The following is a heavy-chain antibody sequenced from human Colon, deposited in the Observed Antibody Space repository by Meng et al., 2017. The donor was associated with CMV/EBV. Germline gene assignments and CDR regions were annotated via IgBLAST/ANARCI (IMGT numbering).Heavy chain of an antibody. Sequence: ESLKISCAASGFTFSSYWMTWVRQAPGKGLEWVVNIKQDGSETHYVDSVKGRFTVSRDNAKNSVYLQMNNLRDEDTTVYYCTRLGGSKPFDYWGQGTLVTVSS. CDR1: GFTFSSYW. CDR3: TRLGGSKPFDY. CDR2: IKQDGSET. D-gene: IGHD3-16*01. J-gene: IGHJ4*02. V-gene: IGHV3-7*01.